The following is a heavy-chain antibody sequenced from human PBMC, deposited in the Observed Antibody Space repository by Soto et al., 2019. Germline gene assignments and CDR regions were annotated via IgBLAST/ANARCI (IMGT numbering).Heavy chain of an antibody. CDR1: GGTFSSYT. CDR3: ASQRRVVRDIYYYYGMDV. Sequence: QVQLVQSGAEVKKPGSSVKVSCKASGGTFSSYTISWVRQAPGQGLEWMGRIIPILGIANYAQKFQGRVTITEDKSKRTAYMELSSLRSEDTAVYYCASQRRVVRDIYYYYGMDVWGQGTTVTVSS. D-gene: IGHD3-10*01. CDR2: IIPILGIA. V-gene: IGHV1-69*02. J-gene: IGHJ6*02.